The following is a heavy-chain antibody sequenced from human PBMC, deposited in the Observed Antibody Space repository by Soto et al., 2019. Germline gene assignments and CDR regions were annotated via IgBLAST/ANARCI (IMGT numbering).Heavy chain of an antibody. V-gene: IGHV1-2*04. CDR3: AIMITIFGVVIMGNAFDI. Sequence: ASVKVSCKASGYTFTGYYMHWVRQAPGQGLEWMGWINPNSGGTNYAQKFQGWVTMTRDTSISTAYMELSRLRSDDTAVYYCAIMITIFGVVIMGNAFDIWGQGTMVTVSS. J-gene: IGHJ3*02. CDR1: GYTFTGYY. CDR2: INPNSGGT. D-gene: IGHD3-3*01.